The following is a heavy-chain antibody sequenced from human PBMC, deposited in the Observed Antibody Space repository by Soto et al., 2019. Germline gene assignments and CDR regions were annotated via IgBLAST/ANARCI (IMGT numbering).Heavy chain of an antibody. D-gene: IGHD3-10*01. J-gene: IGHJ5*02. CDR3: ARGLRGSGSYYRGGYNWFDP. V-gene: IGHV4-30-4*01. CDR1: GGSISSGDYC. CDR2: IYYSGST. Sequence: NPSETLSLTCTVSGGSISSGDYCWSWIRQPPGKGLEWIGYIYYSGSTYYNPSLKSRVTISVDTSKNQFSLKLSSVTAADTAVYYCARGLRGSGSYYRGGYNWFDPWGQGTLVTVSS.